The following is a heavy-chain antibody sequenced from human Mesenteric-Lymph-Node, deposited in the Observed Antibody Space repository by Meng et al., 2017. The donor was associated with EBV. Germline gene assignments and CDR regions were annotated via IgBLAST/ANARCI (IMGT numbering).Heavy chain of an antibody. J-gene: IGHJ4*02. Sequence: QLRLQGSGPDSVKPSATLSLSCSVSGASISSTTYYWGWIRQSPGKGLEWIGSMSYSSGTTSYNASLKSRVTISIDSSKNQFSLRLQSVTAADTAVYFCATSYGYTSTYWGPGTLVTVPS. CDR1: GASISSTTYY. CDR2: MSYSSGTT. V-gene: IGHV4-39*07. D-gene: IGHD5-18*01. CDR3: ATSYGYTSTY.